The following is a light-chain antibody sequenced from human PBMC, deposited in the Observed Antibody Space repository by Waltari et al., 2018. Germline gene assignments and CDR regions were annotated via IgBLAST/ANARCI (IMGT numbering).Light chain of an antibody. V-gene: IGLV3-1*01. CDR2: QDN. Sequence: SYEPTQPPSVSVSPGQTASITCSGDKLGDKYACWYQQKPGQSPVLVICQDNKRPSVIPERFSGSNSGNTSTLTISGTQPMDEADYYCQTWDSGTVLFGGGTELTVL. CDR1: KLGDKY. J-gene: IGLJ2*01. CDR3: QTWDSGTVL.